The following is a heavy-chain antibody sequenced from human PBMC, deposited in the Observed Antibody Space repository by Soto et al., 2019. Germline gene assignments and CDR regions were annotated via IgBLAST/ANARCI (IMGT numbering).Heavy chain of an antibody. CDR2: INHSGST. V-gene: IGHV4-34*01. CDR1: GGSFSGYY. D-gene: IGHD4-17*01. J-gene: IGHJ4*02. CDR3: ASYYDYGDYYFDY. Sequence: PSETLSLTCAVYGGSFSGYYWTWIRQPPGTGLEWIGEINHSGSTDYNPSLKSRVTISVDTSKNQFSLKLSSVTAADTAVYYCASYYDYGDYYFDYWGQGTLVTVSS.